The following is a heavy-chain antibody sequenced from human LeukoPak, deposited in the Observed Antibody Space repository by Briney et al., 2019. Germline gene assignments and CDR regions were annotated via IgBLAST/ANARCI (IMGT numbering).Heavy chain of an antibody. D-gene: IGHD3-9*01. CDR3: ARQLGILTGYYMRSYYFDY. Sequence: SETLSLTCAVYGGSLSGYYWSWLRQPPGKGLEWIGEINHSGSNNYNPSLKSRVTISVDTSKNQFSLKLSSVTAADTAVYYCARQLGILTGYYMRSYYFDYWGQGTLVTVSS. V-gene: IGHV4-34*01. CDR2: INHSGSN. J-gene: IGHJ4*02. CDR1: GGSLSGYY.